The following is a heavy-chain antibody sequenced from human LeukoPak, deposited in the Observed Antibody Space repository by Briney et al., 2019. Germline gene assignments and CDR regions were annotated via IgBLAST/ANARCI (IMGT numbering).Heavy chain of an antibody. Sequence: SVKVSCKASGYTFTSYDINWVRQAPGQGLEWMGGIIPIFGTANYAQKFQGRVTITADKSTSTAYMELSSLRSEDTAVYYCASKTGYSYGSLDYWGQGTLVTVSS. CDR3: ASKTGYSYGSLDY. CDR1: GYTFTSYD. J-gene: IGHJ4*02. D-gene: IGHD5-18*01. V-gene: IGHV1-69*06. CDR2: IIPIFGTA.